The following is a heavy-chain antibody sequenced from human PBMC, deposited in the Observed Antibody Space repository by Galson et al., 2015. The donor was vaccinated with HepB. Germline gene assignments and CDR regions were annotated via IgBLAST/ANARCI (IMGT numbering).Heavy chain of an antibody. D-gene: IGHD2-2*01. CDR1: GDSVSSNSAA. CDR3: ARGNVVVPAAPYYYGMDV. V-gene: IGHV6-1*01. J-gene: IGHJ6*02. CDR2: TYYRSKWYN. Sequence: CAISGDSVSSNSAARNWIRQSPSRGLEWLGRTYYRSKWYNDYAVSVKSRITINPDTSKNQFSLQLNSVTPEDTAVYYCARGNVVVPAAPYYYGMDVWGQGTTVTVSS.